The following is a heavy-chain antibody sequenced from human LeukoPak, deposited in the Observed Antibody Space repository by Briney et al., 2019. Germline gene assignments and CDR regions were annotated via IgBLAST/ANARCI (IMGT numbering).Heavy chain of an antibody. CDR1: GYTFTGYY. CDR3: ARAAFGGVIVILDLTLYY. D-gene: IGHD3-16*02. J-gene: IGHJ4*02. CDR2: INPNSGGT. Sequence: GASVKVSCKASGYTFTGYYMHWVRQAPGQGLEWMGWINPNSGGTNYAQKFQGRVTMTRDTSISTAYMELSRLRSDDTAVYYCARAAFGGVIVILDLTLYYWGQGTLVTVSS. V-gene: IGHV1-2*02.